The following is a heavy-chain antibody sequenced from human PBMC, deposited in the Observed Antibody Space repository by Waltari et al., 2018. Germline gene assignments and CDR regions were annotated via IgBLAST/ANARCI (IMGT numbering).Heavy chain of an antibody. CDR1: GYTFTSYN. V-gene: IGHV1-46*01. CDR2: INPSIGST. D-gene: IGHD3-16*02. Sequence: QVQLVQSGAEVKKPGASVKISCKASGYTFTSYNIKWLRQAPGQGLEWMGRINPSIGSTNYAQKCRGRLTMTRDTSTSTVYMELSSLRSDDTAMYYCAILPREGTIVSFDALDLWGQGTMVTVSS. J-gene: IGHJ3*01. CDR3: AILPREGTIVSFDALDL.